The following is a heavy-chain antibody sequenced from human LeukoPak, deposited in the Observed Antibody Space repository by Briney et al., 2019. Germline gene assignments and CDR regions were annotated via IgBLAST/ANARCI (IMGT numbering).Heavy chain of an antibody. CDR2: IYYSGST. D-gene: IGHD3-10*01. J-gene: IGHJ4*02. Sequence: PSETLSLTCTVSGGSISSSSYYWGWIRQPPGKGLEWIGSIYYSGSTYYNPSLKSRVTMSVDTSNNQFSLKLTSVTAADTAVYYCARDGLWSSHFDYWGQGTLVIVSS. CDR1: GGSISSSSYY. V-gene: IGHV4-39*07. CDR3: ARDGLWSSHFDY.